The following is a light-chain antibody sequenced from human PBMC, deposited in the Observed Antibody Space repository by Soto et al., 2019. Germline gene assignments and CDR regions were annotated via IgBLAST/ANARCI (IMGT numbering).Light chain of an antibody. CDR1: QSVNSNY. CDR3: QQYGSSRT. J-gene: IGKJ1*01. CDR2: ATS. Sequence: EIVLTQSPGTLSLSPGERATPSCRASQSVNSNYLVWYQQNPGQAPRLLIYATSSRATGIPDRFSGSGSGTDFTLTISRLEPEDFAVYYCQQYGSSRTFGQGTKVDIK. V-gene: IGKV3-20*01.